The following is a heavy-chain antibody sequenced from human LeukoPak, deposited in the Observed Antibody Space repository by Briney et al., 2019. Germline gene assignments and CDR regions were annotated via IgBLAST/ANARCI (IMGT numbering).Heavy chain of an antibody. CDR1: GYTFTSYG. J-gene: IGHJ4*02. Sequence: ASVRVSCKASGYTFTSYGISWVRQAPGQGLEWMGWISAYNGNTNYAQKLQGRVTMTTDTSTSTAYMELRSLRSDDTAVYYCARDWGYCSSTSCSMNDYWGQGTLVTVSS. CDR2: ISAYNGNT. CDR3: ARDWGYCSSTSCSMNDY. D-gene: IGHD2-2*01. V-gene: IGHV1-18*01.